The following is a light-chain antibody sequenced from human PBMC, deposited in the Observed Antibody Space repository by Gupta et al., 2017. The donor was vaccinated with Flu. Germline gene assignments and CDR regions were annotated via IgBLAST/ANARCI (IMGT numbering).Light chain of an antibody. J-gene: IGLJ1*01. CDR2: DVS. Sequence: QSALTQPASVSGSPGHSITISCTGTSSDVGNSDYVSWYQQDPGKAPKLLSYDVSNRPSGVSSRFSGSKSGNTAYLTISGLQAEDETDDDGSSYTSTTTFDVLVTGTNVT. V-gene: IGLV2-14*01. CDR3: SSYTSTTTFDV. CDR1: SSDVGNSDY.